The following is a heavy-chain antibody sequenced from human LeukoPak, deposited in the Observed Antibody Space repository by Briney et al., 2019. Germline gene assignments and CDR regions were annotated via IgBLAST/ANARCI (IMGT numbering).Heavy chain of an antibody. CDR3: AKVSYSSGWYSHPPDY. V-gene: IGHV3-23*01. CDR2: ISGSCSAK. J-gene: IGHJ4*02. D-gene: IGHD6-13*01. CDR1: GFPFTNYA. Sequence: GGSLRLSCVASGFPFTNYAMSWIRQAPGKGLEWVLSISGSCSAKYFADSVKGRITFSRDNSKNTLSLQLSNLRVEDTDVYYCAKVSYSSGWYSHPPDYWGQGTLVTVSS.